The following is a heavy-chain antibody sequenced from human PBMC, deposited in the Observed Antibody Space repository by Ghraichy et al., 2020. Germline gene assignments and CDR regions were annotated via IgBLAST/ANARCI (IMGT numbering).Heavy chain of an antibody. D-gene: IGHD4-17*01. CDR3: ARDARANDYGDHAGAFDI. CDR1: GFTFGRHW. Sequence: GGSLRLSCAASGFTFGRHWIDWVRQAPGKGLEWVATIKQDASEKYYVASVKGQFTSSRDNAKNLVFLQMNSLRAEDTAVYYCARDARANDYGDHAGAFDIWGQGAMVIVS. CDR2: IKQDASEK. J-gene: IGHJ3*02. V-gene: IGHV3-7*01.